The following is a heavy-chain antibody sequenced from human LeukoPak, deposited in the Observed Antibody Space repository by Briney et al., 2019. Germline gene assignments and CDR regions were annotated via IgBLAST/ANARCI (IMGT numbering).Heavy chain of an antibody. CDR3: AKDTDGAAAGTTWGH. CDR1: GFTFDDYP. CDR2: ISWNSGSI. Sequence: GRSLRLSCAASGFTFDDYPMHWVRQAPGKGLEWVSGISWNSGSIGYADSVKGRFTISRDNAKNSLYLQMNSLRAEDTALYYCAKDTDGAAAGTTWGHWGQGTLVTVSS. J-gene: IGHJ4*02. D-gene: IGHD6-13*01. V-gene: IGHV3-9*01.